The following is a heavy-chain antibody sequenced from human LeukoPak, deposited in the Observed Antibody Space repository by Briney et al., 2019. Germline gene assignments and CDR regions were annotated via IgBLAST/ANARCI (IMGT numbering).Heavy chain of an antibody. V-gene: IGHV1-69*04. CDR1: GGTFSSYA. J-gene: IGHJ4*02. CDR2: IIPILGIA. CDR3: ASELQLRFLEWLSDY. D-gene: IGHD3-3*01. Sequence: SVKVSCKASGGTFSSYAISWVRQAPGQGLEWMGRIIPILGIANYAQRFQGRVTITADKSTSTAYMELSSLRSEDTAVYYCASELQLRFLEWLSDYWGQGTLVTVSS.